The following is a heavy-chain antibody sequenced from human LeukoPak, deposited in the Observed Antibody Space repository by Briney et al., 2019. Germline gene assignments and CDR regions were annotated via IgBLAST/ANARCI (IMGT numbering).Heavy chain of an antibody. CDR2: IYYSGST. V-gene: IGHV4-59*08. D-gene: IGHD4-17*01. Sequence: SETLSLTCTVSGGSISSYYWSWIRQPPGKGLEWIGYIYYSGSTNYNPSLKSRVTISVDTSKNQLSLKLSSVTAADTAVYYCARLGGAQGWFDPWGQRTLVTVSS. J-gene: IGHJ5*02. CDR3: ARLGGAQGWFDP. CDR1: GGSISSYY.